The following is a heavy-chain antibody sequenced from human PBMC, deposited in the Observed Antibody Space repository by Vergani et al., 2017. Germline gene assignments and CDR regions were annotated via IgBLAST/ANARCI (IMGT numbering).Heavy chain of an antibody. CDR1: GFTFSTYG. D-gene: IGHD2-2*01. V-gene: IGHV3-33*01. CDR3: ARGAGYCSSTSCPPTLRNYYYYMDV. Sequence: QVQLVESGGGVVQPGRSLRLSCAASGFTFSTYGLHWVRQAPGKGIEWVAVIWYDGSNKYYGDSVKGRFTISRDNSMDTLYLQMNGLRAEDTAVYYCARGAGYCSSTSCPPTLRNYYYYMDVWGKGTTVTVSS. CDR2: IWYDGSNK. J-gene: IGHJ6*03.